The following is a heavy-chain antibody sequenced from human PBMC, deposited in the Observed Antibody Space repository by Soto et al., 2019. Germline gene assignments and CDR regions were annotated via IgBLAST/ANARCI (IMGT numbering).Heavy chain of an antibody. CDR3: ARESAMTTVTTAVAFDV. CDR1: GFTFSDYY. D-gene: IGHD4-4*01. CDR2: ISFNGGTI. J-gene: IGHJ3*01. Sequence: GGSLRLSCAASGFTFSDYYMSWIRQAPGKGLEWVSYISFNGGTIYYADSVKGRFTISRDNVKNSLYLQMNSLRVEDTAVYYCARESAMTTVTTAVAFDVWGQGTMVTVSS. V-gene: IGHV3-11*01.